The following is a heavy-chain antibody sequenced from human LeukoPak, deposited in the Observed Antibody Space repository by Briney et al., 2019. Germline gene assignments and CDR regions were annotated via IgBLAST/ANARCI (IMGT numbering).Heavy chain of an antibody. V-gene: IGHV4-59*02. CDR3: ARATVDSAMVWNY. Sequence: SETLSLTCTVSGGSVSSHYWSWIRQPPDKGLEWIGYVYHSGSTDYNPSLKSRVTISMDTSKNRFSLKLRSVPTADTAVYYCARATVDSAMVWNYWGQGVLVTVSS. J-gene: IGHJ4*02. D-gene: IGHD5-18*01. CDR1: GGSVSSHY. CDR2: VYHSGST.